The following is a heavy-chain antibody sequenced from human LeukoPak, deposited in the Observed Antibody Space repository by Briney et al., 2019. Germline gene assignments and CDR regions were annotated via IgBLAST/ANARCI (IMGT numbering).Heavy chain of an antibody. J-gene: IGHJ4*02. CDR3: AREGVGFDY. Sequence: GGSLRLSCAASGFTFSSYATHWVRQAPGKGLEWVAVISYDGSNKYYADSVKGRFTISRDNSKNTLYLQMNSLRAEDTAVYYCAREGVGFDYWGQGTLVTVSS. CDR1: GFTFSSYA. D-gene: IGHD2-8*01. V-gene: IGHV3-30*01. CDR2: ISYDGSNK.